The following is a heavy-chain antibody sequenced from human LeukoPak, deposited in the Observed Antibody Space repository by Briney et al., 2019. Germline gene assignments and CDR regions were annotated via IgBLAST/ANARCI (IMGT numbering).Heavy chain of an antibody. D-gene: IGHD3-10*01. CDR3: AKRMIRGVNHDAFDL. J-gene: IGHJ3*01. V-gene: IGHV3-23*01. CDR1: GFTFSSFA. Sequence: AGGSLRLSCAASGFTFSSFAMSWVRQAPGKGLEWVSAVSGSGGSTYYADSVKGLFAISRDNSRNTLYLQMNSLRAEDTAVYYCAKRMIRGVNHDAFDLWGQGTMVTVSS. CDR2: VSGSGGST.